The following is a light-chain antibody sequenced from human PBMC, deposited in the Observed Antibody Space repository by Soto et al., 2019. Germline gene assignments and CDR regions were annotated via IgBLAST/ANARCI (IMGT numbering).Light chain of an antibody. CDR1: QSVSSSY. CDR3: QQYDNSPLT. Sequence: DIVLTQSPGTLSLSPGERAALSCRASQSVSSSYLAWYQQKPGQAPRLLIYGASNRATGIPDRFSGSGSGTEFTLTISRLEPEDFEVYYCQQYDNSPLTFGGGTKVDIK. V-gene: IGKV3-20*01. J-gene: IGKJ4*01. CDR2: GAS.